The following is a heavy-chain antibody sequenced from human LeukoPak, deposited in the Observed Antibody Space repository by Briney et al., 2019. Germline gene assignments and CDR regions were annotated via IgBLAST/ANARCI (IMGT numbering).Heavy chain of an antibody. D-gene: IGHD3-3*01. CDR1: GGSISSGGYY. V-gene: IGHV4-31*03. CDR2: IYYSGST. J-gene: IGHJ3*02. CDR3: ARDSTIFGVVRAFDI. Sequence: SETLSHTCTVSGGSISSGGYYWSWIRQHPGKGLEWIGYIYYSGSTYYNPSLKSRVTISVDTSKNQFSLKLSSVTAADTAVYYCARDSTIFGVVRAFDIWGQGAMVTVSS.